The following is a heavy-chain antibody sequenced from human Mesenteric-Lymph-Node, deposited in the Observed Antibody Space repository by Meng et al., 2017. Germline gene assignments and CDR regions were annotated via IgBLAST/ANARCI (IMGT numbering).Heavy chain of an antibody. D-gene: IGHD3-9*01. J-gene: IGHJ4*02. Sequence: ASVKVSCKASGYTFTSYGISWVRQAPGQGLEWMGWISAYNGNTNDAQKLQGRVTMTTDTATGTAYMELRSLRSDDAAVQYCARDTDYDILTGYHLFDYWGQGTLVTVSS. CDR1: GYTFTSYG. CDR3: ARDTDYDILTGYHLFDY. V-gene: IGHV1-18*01. CDR2: ISAYNGNT.